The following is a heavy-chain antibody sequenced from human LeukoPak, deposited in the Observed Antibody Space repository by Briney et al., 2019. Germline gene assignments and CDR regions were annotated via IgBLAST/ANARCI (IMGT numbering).Heavy chain of an antibody. CDR1: GGSISSSSYY. CDR2: IYYSGST. V-gene: IGHV4-39*01. Sequence: SETLSLTSTVSGGSISSSSYYWGWIRQPPGKGLEWIGSIYYSGSTYYNPSLKSRVTISVDTSKNQFSLKLSSVTAADTAVYYCARLNRGYFAWYYQNYYFDYWGQGTLVTVSS. D-gene: IGHD3-9*01. J-gene: IGHJ4*02. CDR3: ARLNRGYFAWYYQNYYFDY.